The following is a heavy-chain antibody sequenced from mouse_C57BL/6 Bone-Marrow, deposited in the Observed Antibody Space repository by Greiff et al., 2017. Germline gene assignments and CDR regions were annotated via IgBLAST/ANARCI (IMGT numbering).Heavy chain of an antibody. CDR1: GYTFTSYG. J-gene: IGHJ1*03. V-gene: IGHV1-81*01. Sequence: VQLQQSGAELARPGASVKLSCKASGYTFTSYGISWVKQRTGQGLEWIGEIYPRSGNTYYNEKFKGKATLTADKSSSTAYMELRSLTSEDSAVFVGVRGGTVVEGDIDVWGTGTTVTVSS. CDR3: VRGGTVVEGDIDV. D-gene: IGHD1-1*01. CDR2: IYPRSGNT.